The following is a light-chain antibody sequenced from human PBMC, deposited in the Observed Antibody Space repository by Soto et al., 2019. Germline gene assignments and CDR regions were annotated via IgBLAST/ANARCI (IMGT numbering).Light chain of an antibody. J-gene: IGLJ2*01. CDR1: NNDVGAYTY. CDR3: SSYRNGSRG. Sequence: QSVLTQPDSVSGSPGQSITISCTGTNNDVGAYTYVSWDQQHPGKSPRLIIYEVSVRPSGVTNRFSGSKSGNTASLVISGLKAEYEAAYSGSSYRNGSRGFCGGTKLTVL. CDR2: EVS. V-gene: IGLV2-14*01.